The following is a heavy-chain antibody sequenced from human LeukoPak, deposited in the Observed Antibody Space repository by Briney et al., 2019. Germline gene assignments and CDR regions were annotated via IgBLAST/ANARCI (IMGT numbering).Heavy chain of an antibody. CDR3: ARDWRDYDSSGYYYHDAFDI. CDR2: IYSGGST. CDR1: GFTVSSNY. J-gene: IGHJ3*02. Sequence: PGGSLRLSCTVSGFTVSSNYMSWVRQAPGKGLEWVSVIYSGGSTYYADSVKGRFTISRDNSKNTLYLQMNSLRAEDTAVYYCARDWRDYDSSGYYYHDAFDIWGQGTMVTVSS. D-gene: IGHD3-22*01. V-gene: IGHV3-53*01.